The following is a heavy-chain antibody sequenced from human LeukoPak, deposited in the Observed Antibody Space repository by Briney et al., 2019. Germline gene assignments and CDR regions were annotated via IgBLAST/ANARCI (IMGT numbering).Heavy chain of an antibody. CDR3: ARERVVPAANYYYGMDV. Sequence: PGGSLRLSCAASGFTVSSNYMRWVRQAPGKGLEWVSVIYSGGSTYYADSVKGRFTISRDNSKNTLYLQMNSLRAEDTAVYYCARERVVPAANYYYGMDVWGQGTTVTVSS. V-gene: IGHV3-53*01. CDR2: IYSGGST. D-gene: IGHD2-2*01. J-gene: IGHJ6*02. CDR1: GFTVSSNY.